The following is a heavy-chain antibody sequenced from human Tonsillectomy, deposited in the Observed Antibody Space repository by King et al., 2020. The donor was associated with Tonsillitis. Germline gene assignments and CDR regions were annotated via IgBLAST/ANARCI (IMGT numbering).Heavy chain of an antibody. V-gene: IGHV3-30*18. CDR2: IPYDGSNE. D-gene: IGHD5-18*01. CDR3: AKDRRGFSYDNYYYYGMDV. J-gene: IGHJ6*02. CDR1: GFTFSSYG. Sequence: VQLVESGGGVVQPGRSLRLSCAASGFTFSSYGMHWVRQAPGKGLEWVAVIPYDGSNECYADSVKGRFTISRDNSDNTLYLQMNSLRAEDTALYYGAKDRRGFSYDNYYYYGMDVWGQGTTVTVSS.